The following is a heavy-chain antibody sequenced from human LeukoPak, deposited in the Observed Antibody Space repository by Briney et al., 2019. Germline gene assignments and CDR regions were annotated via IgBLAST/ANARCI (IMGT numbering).Heavy chain of an antibody. J-gene: IGHJ4*02. V-gene: IGHV3-21*01. CDR1: GFTFSSYS. Sequence: PGRSLRLSCAASGFTFSSYSMNWVRQAPGKGLEWVSSISSSSSYIYYADSVKGRFTISRDDAKNSLYLQMNSLRAEDTAVYYCATFNPYSNYFDYWGQGTLVTVSS. CDR2: ISSSSSYI. CDR3: ATFNPYSNYFDY. D-gene: IGHD4-11*01.